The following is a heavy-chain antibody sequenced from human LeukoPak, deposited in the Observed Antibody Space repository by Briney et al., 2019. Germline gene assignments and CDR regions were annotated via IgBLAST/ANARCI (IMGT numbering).Heavy chain of an antibody. Sequence: SETLSLTCAVYGGSFSGYYWSWIRQPPGKGLEWIGEINHSGSTNYNPSLKSRVTISVDTSKNQFSLKLSSVTAADTAVYYCASFSYSSSWDYWGQGTLVTVSS. CDR2: INHSGST. J-gene: IGHJ4*02. CDR3: ASFSYSSSWDY. D-gene: IGHD6-6*01. V-gene: IGHV4-34*01. CDR1: GGSFSGYY.